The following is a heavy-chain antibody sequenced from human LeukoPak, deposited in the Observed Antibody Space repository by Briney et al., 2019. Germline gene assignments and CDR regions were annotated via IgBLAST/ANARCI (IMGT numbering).Heavy chain of an antibody. J-gene: IGHJ5*02. Sequence: NPGGSLRLPCAASGFTFSSYSMNWVRQAPGKGLEWVSSISSSSSYIYYADSVKGRFTISRDNAKNSLYLQMNSLRAEDTAVYYCARERKSLGYCSGGSCYADWFDPWGQGTLVTVSS. V-gene: IGHV3-21*01. D-gene: IGHD2-15*01. CDR2: ISSSSSYI. CDR1: GFTFSSYS. CDR3: ARERKSLGYCSGGSCYADWFDP.